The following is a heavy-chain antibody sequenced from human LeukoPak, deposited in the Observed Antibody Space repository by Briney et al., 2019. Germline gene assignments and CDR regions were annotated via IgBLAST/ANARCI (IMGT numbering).Heavy chain of an antibody. CDR2: KYYSGDT. CDR1: GGSINSSDHY. V-gene: IGHV4-39*01. D-gene: IGHD3-3*01. Sequence: SETLSLTCTVSGGSINSSDHYWAWIRQPPGKGLEWIGSKYYSGDTYYSPSLKSRVTISVDTSRNKFALKLNSVTAADTAVYFCARHRLEGDTFDIWGQGTKVTVSS. J-gene: IGHJ3*02. CDR3: ARHRLEGDTFDI.